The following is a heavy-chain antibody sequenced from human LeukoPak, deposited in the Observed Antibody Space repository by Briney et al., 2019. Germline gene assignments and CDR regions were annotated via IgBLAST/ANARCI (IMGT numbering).Heavy chain of an antibody. J-gene: IGHJ6*03. CDR1: GFTFSSYG. D-gene: IGHD3-10*01. Sequence: GGSLRLSCAASGFTFSSYGMHWVRQAPGKGLEWVAFIRYDGSNKYYADSVKGRFTISRDNSKNTLYLQMNSLRAEDTAVYYCARVVRGVKLRYYYYMDVWGKGTTVTVSS. CDR3: ARVVRGVKLRYYYYMDV. CDR2: IRYDGSNK. V-gene: IGHV3-30*02.